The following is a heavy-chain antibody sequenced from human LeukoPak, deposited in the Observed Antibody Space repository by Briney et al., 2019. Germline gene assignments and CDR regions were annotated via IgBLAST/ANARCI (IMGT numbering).Heavy chain of an antibody. D-gene: IGHD2-15*01. CDR3: TRVVVVLNDAFDI. CDR2: IRSKAYGGTT. J-gene: IGHJ3*02. CDR1: GFTFGDYA. V-gene: IGHV3-49*04. Sequence: GVLRLSCTASGFTFGDYAMSWVRQAPGEGLEWVGFIRSKAYGGTTEYAASVKGRFTISRDDSKSIAYLQMNSLKTEDTAVYYCTRVVVVLNDAFDIWGQGTMVTVSS.